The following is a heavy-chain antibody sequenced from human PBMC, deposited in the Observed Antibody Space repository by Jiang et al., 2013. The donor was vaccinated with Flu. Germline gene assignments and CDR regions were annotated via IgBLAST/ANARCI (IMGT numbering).Heavy chain of an antibody. CDR1: GFSLSTSGMR. CDR3: ARQIAVAGKGGVGSYYGMDV. J-gene: IGHJ6*02. CDR2: IDWDDDK. Sequence: KPTQTLTLTCTFSGFSLSTSGMRVSWIRQPPGKALEWLALIDWDDDKYYSTSLKTRLTISKDTSKNQVVLTMTNMDPVDTATYYCARQIAVAGKGGVGSYYGMDVWGQGTTVTVSS. D-gene: IGHD6-19*01. V-gene: IGHV2-70*01.